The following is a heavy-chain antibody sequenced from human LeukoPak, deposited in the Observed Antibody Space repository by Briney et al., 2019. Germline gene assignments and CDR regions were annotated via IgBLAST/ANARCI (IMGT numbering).Heavy chain of an antibody. J-gene: IGHJ4*02. V-gene: IGHV1-2*04. CDR3: ARGVHYYDSSGYYPFPFDY. CDR1: GYTFTGYY. CDR2: INPNSGGT. Sequence: ASVKVSCTASGYTFTGYYMHWVRQAPGQGLEWMGWINPNSGGTNYAQKFQGWVTMTRDTSISTAYMELSRLRSDDTAVYYCARGVHYYDSSGYYPFPFDYWGQGTLVTVSS. D-gene: IGHD3-22*01.